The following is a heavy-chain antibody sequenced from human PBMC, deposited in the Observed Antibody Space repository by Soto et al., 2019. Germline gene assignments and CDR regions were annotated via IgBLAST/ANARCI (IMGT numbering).Heavy chain of an antibody. Sequence: GGSLRLSCAASGFTFNIYAMSWVRQAPGKGLEWVSAISGSGGGTYYADSVEGRFTISRDNSKNTVYLQMNSLRPEDTAVYFCARGYSGDEGSYWGQGTQVTVSS. V-gene: IGHV3-23*01. J-gene: IGHJ4*02. CDR2: ISGSGGGT. CDR3: ARGYSGDEGSY. CDR1: GFTFNIYA. D-gene: IGHD5-12*01.